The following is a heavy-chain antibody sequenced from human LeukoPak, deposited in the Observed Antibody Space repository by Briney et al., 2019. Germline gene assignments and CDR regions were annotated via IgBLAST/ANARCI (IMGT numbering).Heavy chain of an antibody. CDR2: ISPNSGGT. V-gene: IGHV1-2*04. D-gene: IGHD4-11*01. CDR1: GYTFTGYY. J-gene: IGHJ6*02. CDR3: AREDETTSIYGMDV. Sequence: ASVKVSCKASGYTFTGYYMHWVRQAPGQGLEWMGWISPNSGGTNYAQKFQGWVTMTRDTSISTAYMELSRLRSDDTAVYYCAREDETTSIYGMDVWGQGTTVTVSS.